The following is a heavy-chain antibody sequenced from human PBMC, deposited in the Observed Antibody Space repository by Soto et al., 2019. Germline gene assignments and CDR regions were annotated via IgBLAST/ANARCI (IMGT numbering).Heavy chain of an antibody. D-gene: IGHD2-8*01. V-gene: IGHV3-23*01. CDR2: ISGSGGST. CDR1: GFTFSSYA. CDR3: AKVSCTNGVCYRLDYFDY. J-gene: IGHJ4*02. Sequence: PGGSLRLSCAASGFTFSSYAMSWVRQAPGKGLEWVSAISGSGGSTYYADSVKGRFTISRDNSKNTLYLQMNSLRAEDTAVYYCAKVSCTNGVCYRLDYFDYWGQGTLVTVSS.